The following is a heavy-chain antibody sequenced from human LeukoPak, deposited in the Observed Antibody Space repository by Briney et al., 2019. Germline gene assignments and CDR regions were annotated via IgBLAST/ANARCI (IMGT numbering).Heavy chain of an antibody. CDR1: GGSISSGGYY. CDR2: IYYSGST. J-gene: IGHJ5*02. Sequence: PSQTLSLTCTVSGGSISSGGYYWSWIRQHPGTGLEWIGYIYYSGSTYYNPSLKSRVTISVDTSKNQFSLKLSSVTAADTAVYYCAREGYSNNHWFDPWGQGTLVTVSS. D-gene: IGHD4-11*01. V-gene: IGHV4-31*03. CDR3: AREGYSNNHWFDP.